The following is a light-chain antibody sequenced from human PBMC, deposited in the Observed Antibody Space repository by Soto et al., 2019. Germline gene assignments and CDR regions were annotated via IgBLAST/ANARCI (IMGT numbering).Light chain of an antibody. CDR1: QSVTNN. CDR3: QQRVNWPLFS. Sequence: EIVLTQSPATLSLSPGERATLSCRASQSVTNNLVWYQQKPGQAPRLLIYYASNRATGIPARFSGSGSGTDFTLTISSLEPEDFAVYYCQQRVNWPLFSFGPGNKLEIK. V-gene: IGKV3-11*01. J-gene: IGKJ3*01. CDR2: YAS.